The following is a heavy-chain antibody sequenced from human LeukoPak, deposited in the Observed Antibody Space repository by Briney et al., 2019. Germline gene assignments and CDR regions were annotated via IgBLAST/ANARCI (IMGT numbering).Heavy chain of an antibody. J-gene: IGHJ4*02. V-gene: IGHV1-2*02. D-gene: IGHD6-13*01. CDR2: INPNSGGT. CDR1: GYTFTGYY. Sequence: ASVKVSCKASGYTFTGYYMHWVRQPPGQGLEWMGWINPNSGGTNYAQKCQGRVTMTRDTSISTAYMELSRLRSDDTAVYYCARDLAAAGPSNFDYWGQGTLVTVSS. CDR3: ARDLAAAGPSNFDY.